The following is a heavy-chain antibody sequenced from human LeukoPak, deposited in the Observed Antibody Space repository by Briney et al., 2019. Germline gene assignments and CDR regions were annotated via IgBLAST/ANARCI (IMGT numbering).Heavy chain of an antibody. CDR2: IFYSGST. CDR3: AREGSYAYGSGTYYNGQFDY. CDR1: GDSISSSSYY. D-gene: IGHD3-10*01. Sequence: NTSETLSLTCSVSGDSISSSSYYWGWIRQPPGKGPEWIGSIFYSGSTFYNPSLKSRVTISVDTSKNQFSLKLTSVTAADTAVFYCAREGSYAYGSGTYYNGQFDYWAQGILVTVSS. J-gene: IGHJ4*02. V-gene: IGHV4-39*02.